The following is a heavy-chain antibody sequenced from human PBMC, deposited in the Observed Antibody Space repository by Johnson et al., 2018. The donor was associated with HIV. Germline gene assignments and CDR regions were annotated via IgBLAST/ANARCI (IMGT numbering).Heavy chain of an antibody. Sequence: QVQLVESGGGVVQPGRSLRLSCAASGFTFSSYGMHWVRQAPGKGLEWVAVIWYDGSNKYYADSVKGRFTISRDNSKNTLYLQMNSLRAEETAVYYCARAVGGSYHDAFESWGQGTMVTVAS. J-gene: IGHJ3*02. CDR1: GFTFSSYG. CDR2: IWYDGSNK. CDR3: ARAVGGSYHDAFES. V-gene: IGHV3-33*01. D-gene: IGHD1-26*01.